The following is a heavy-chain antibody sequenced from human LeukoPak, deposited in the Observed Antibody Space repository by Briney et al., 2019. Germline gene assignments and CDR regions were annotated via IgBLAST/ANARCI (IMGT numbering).Heavy chain of an antibody. CDR1: GFTFRSYA. CDR3: VKASYSGTWYHDY. CDR2: ISNNGGIT. Sequence: GGSLRLSCSASGFTFRSYAMHWVRQSPGKGLEYVSAISNNGGITYYADSMKGRSTISRDNSKNTLYLQMSRLRVEDTAVYYCVKASYSGTWYHDYWGQGTLVTVSS. J-gene: IGHJ4*02. D-gene: IGHD6-13*01. V-gene: IGHV3-64D*09.